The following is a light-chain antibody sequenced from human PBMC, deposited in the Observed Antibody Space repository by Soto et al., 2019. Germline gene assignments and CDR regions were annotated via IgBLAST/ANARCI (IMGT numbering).Light chain of an antibody. J-gene: IGLJ1*01. CDR3: VLYMGGGTYV. Sequence: QTVVTQEPSFSVSPGGTVTLTCGLSSGSVSTGHFPSWYQQTPGQAPRTLIYGTNSRSAGVPDRFSGSILGTKAALTITVAQADDESDYYCVLYMGGGTYVFGAGTKVTVL. CDR1: SGSVSTGHF. CDR2: GTN. V-gene: IGLV8-61*01.